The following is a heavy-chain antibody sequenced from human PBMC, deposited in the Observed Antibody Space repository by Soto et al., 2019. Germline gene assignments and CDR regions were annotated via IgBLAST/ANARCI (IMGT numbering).Heavy chain of an antibody. CDR1: GGSINTFY. J-gene: IGHJ4*02. CDR3: AREGSYSAYNFAHGIQLWSFDF. Sequence: PSETLSLTCTVSGGSINTFYWSWVRHPAGKGLEWIVRIFSSGSTSFNPSLESRVAMSVDTSKNHFSLNLSSVTAADMAVYYCAREGSYSAYNFAHGIQLWSFDFWGQGALVTVSS. V-gene: IGHV4-4*07. D-gene: IGHD5-12*01. CDR2: IFSSGST.